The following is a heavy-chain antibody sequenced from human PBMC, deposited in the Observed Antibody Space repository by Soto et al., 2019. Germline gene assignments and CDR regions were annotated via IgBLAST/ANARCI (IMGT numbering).Heavy chain of an antibody. CDR3: ARAPAGIWWFDP. CDR2: INPIGGDT. CDR1: GYTFTNYY. J-gene: IGHJ5*02. V-gene: IGHV1-46*01. Sequence: QAQLVQSGAEVKKPGASVKVSCKASGYTFTNYYIHWVRQAPGQGLEWMGIINPIGGDTTYAQHFQGRLTMTTDTFTSTVYMELSSLRSEDTAVYYCARAPAGIWWFDPWGQGTLVTVSS. D-gene: IGHD2-2*01.